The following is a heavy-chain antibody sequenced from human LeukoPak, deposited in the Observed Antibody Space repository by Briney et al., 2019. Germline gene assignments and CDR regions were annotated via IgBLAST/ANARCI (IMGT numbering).Heavy chain of an antibody. Sequence: PSETLSLTCTVSGGSIRSDTSYWVWIRQPPGKGLEWIGTISYSGSTFYNPSLKSRVTISVDTSKNQFSLKLSSVTAADTAVYYCARLLAGSSGWQEAYFDYWGQGTLVTVSS. J-gene: IGHJ4*02. CDR3: ARLLAGSSGWQEAYFDY. V-gene: IGHV4-39*07. D-gene: IGHD6-19*01. CDR1: GGSIRSDTSY. CDR2: ISYSGST.